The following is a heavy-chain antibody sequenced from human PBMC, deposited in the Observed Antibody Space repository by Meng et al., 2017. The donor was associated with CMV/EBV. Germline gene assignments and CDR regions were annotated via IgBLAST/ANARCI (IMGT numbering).Heavy chain of an antibody. Sequence: AGSLTLSCAVYGGSFSGYYWSWIRQPPGKGLEWIGEINHSGSTNYNPSLKSRVTISVDTSKNQFSLKLSSVTAADTAVYYCARGHSYGYGSYYYYGMDVWGQGTTVTVSS. CDR3: ARGHSYGYGSYYYYGMDV. CDR1: GGSFSGYY. V-gene: IGHV4-34*01. CDR2: INHSGST. J-gene: IGHJ6*02. D-gene: IGHD5-18*01.